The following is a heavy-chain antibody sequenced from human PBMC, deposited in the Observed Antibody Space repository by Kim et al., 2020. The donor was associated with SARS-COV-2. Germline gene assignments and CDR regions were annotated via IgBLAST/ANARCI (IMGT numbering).Heavy chain of an antibody. CDR1: SGSFSTYF. CDR2: VYTSGNA. V-gene: IGHV4-4*07. Sequence: SETLSLTCTVSSGSFSTYFWTWIRQPAGKGLEWIGRVYTSGNANYNPSLKSRVSMSLDTSKNQFSLMLNSVTSADTAMYYCARSPRNWYFDLCGRGTLVT. CDR3: ARSPRNWYFDL. J-gene: IGHJ2*01.